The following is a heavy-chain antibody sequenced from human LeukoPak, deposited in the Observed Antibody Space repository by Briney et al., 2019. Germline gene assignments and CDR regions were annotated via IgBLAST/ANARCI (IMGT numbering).Heavy chain of an antibody. CDR2: IYYSGST. J-gene: IGHJ3*02. Sequence: SETLSLTCTVSGGSISSSSYYWGWIRQPPGKGLEWIGSIYYSGSTYYNPSLKSRVTISVDTSKNQFSLKLSSVTAADTAVYYCARQGITMVRGVISFAFDIWGQGTMVTVSS. V-gene: IGHV4-39*01. D-gene: IGHD3-10*01. CDR1: GGSISSSSYY. CDR3: ARQGITMVRGVISFAFDI.